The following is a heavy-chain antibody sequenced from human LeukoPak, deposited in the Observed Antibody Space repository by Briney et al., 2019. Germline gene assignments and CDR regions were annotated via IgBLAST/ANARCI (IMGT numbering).Heavy chain of an antibody. CDR2: IISSCSTI. Sequence: SCKASGYTFSSYEMNWVRQAPGKGLEWVSYIISSCSTIYYADSVKGRFTISRDNAKNSLYLQMNSLRADDTAVYYCARGGLYYYDSSGYYRERRAFDIWAKGQWSPSLQ. CDR3: ARGGLYYYDSSGYYRERRAFDI. CDR1: GYTFSSYE. V-gene: IGHV3-48*03. D-gene: IGHD3-22*01. J-gene: IGHJ3*02.